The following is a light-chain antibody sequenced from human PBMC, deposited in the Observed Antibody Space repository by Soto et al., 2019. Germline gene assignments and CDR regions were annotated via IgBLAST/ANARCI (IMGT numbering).Light chain of an antibody. J-gene: IGLJ1*01. CDR3: AAWDDSLNGLYV. CDR1: SSNIGSQT. CDR2: SNN. V-gene: IGLV1-44*01. Sequence: QSVLTQSPSASGTPGQRVTISCSGSSSNIGSQTVNWYQQFPGTAPKLLIYSNNQRPSGVPDRFSGSQSGTSASLAISGLQSEDEADYYCAAWDDSLNGLYVFGTGTKVTVL.